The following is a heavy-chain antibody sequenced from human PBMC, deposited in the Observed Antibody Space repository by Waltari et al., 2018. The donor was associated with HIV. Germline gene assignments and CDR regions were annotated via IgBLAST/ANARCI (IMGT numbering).Heavy chain of an antibody. V-gene: IGHV4-38-2*02. D-gene: IGHD3-22*01. CDR1: ASSIHSRYY. Sequence: QVRLQASGPGLVKPSETLSLTCSVSASSIHSRYYWGWIRQAPGKGLEWIGSIYRTGTTYYNPSLKSRVSISLNMSRNQFSLKLTSVTAADTAVYYCARDQDYYDSSGYTCYAFDPWGQGTMVIVSS. CDR2: IYRTGTT. CDR3: ARDQDYYDSSGYTCYAFDP. J-gene: IGHJ3*01.